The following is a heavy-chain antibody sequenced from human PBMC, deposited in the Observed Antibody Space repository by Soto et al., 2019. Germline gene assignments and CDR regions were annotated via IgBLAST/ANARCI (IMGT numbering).Heavy chain of an antibody. Sequence: SETLSLTCAVYGGSFSCYYLSWIRQPPGKGLEWIGEINHSGSTNYNPSLKSRVTISVDTSKNQFSLKLSSVTAADTAVYYCAGILRRYNWNDPRGAYYFDYWGQGTLVTVSS. V-gene: IGHV4-34*01. CDR1: GGSFSCYY. J-gene: IGHJ4*02. CDR2: INHSGST. D-gene: IGHD1-20*01. CDR3: AGILRRYNWNDPRGAYYFDY.